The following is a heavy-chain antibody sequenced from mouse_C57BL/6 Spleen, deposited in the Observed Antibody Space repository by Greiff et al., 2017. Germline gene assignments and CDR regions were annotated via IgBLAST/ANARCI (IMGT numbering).Heavy chain of an antibody. J-gene: IGHJ2*01. D-gene: IGHD1-1*01. Sequence: QVHVKQSGAELVRPGTSVKVSCKASGYAFTNYLIEWVKQRPGQGLEWIGVINPGSGGTNYNEKFKGKATLTADKSSSTAYMQLSSLTSEDSAVYFCARSGLITTVVAADYWGQGTTLTVSS. V-gene: IGHV1-54*01. CDR2: INPGSGGT. CDR3: ARSGLITTVVAADY. CDR1: GYAFTNYL.